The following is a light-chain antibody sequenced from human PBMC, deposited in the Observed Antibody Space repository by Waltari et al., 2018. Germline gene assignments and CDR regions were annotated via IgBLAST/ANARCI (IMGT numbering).Light chain of an antibody. Sequence: DIQLTQSPSLLSASVGDRVTITCRASRGLSRYLAWYQPKPGQAPQLLISLASTLQSGGPSRFSGSGSGTEFSLTISTLRPEDFATYYCQQFNSYPRLTFGGGTKVEMK. CDR1: RGLSRY. J-gene: IGKJ4*01. CDR2: LAS. V-gene: IGKV1-9*01. CDR3: QQFNSYPRLT.